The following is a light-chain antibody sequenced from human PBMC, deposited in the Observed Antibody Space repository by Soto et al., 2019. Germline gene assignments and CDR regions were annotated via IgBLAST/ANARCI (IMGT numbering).Light chain of an antibody. CDR1: QSVSTR. J-gene: IGKJ5*01. V-gene: IGKV1-5*02. CDR2: DAS. Sequence: DIQMTQSPSSLSASVGDRVTIICRASQSVSTRLAWYQQKPGKAPKVLIYDASSWAGGVPSRFTGSGSGTEFTLTINSLQPDDFATYYCQQLNSYPITFGQGTRLEIK. CDR3: QQLNSYPIT.